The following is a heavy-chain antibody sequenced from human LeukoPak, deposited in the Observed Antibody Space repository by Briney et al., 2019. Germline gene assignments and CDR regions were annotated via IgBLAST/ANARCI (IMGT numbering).Heavy chain of an antibody. D-gene: IGHD3-22*01. CDR2: IYTSGST. J-gene: IGHJ4*02. CDR1: GNSISSGDNY. Sequence: SETLSLTCTVSGNSISSGDNYWRWIRQPAGKGLEWIGRIYTSGSTNYNPSLKSRVTISGDTSENQFSLRLSSVTAADTAVYYCARASYSYDINGWVPFDYWGQGTLVTVSS. CDR3: ARASYSYDINGWVPFDY. V-gene: IGHV4-61*02.